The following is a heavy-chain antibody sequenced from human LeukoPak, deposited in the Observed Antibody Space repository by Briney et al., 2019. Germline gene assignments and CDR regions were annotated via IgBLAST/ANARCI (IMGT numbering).Heavy chain of an antibody. D-gene: IGHD5-18*01. CDR1: GVSFSGYF. CDR3: ARVLRAASWRSYDY. Sequence: PSETLSLTCAVYGVSFSGYFWSWIRQPPGKGLEWIGEISHSGRTNHNPTLKSRVTMSVDTSKTQFSLRLNSMTAADTAVYYCARVLRAASWRSYDYWGQGSLVTVSS. J-gene: IGHJ4*02. CDR2: ISHSGRT. V-gene: IGHV4-34*01.